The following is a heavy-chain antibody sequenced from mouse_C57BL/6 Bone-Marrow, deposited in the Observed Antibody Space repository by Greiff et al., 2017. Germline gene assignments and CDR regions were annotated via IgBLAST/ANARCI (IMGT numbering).Heavy chain of an antibody. D-gene: IGHD2-12*01. CDR3: ATYYYYSLFAY. Sequence: VKLKQPGTELVKPGASVKLSCKASGYTFTSYWMHWVQQRPGQGLAWIGNINPSNGGTNDNEKFKSKATLTVDKSSSTAYMQLSSLTSEDSAVYYCATYYYYSLFAYWGQGTLVTVSA. CDR2: INPSNGGT. CDR1: GYTFTSYW. V-gene: IGHV1-53*01. J-gene: IGHJ3*01.